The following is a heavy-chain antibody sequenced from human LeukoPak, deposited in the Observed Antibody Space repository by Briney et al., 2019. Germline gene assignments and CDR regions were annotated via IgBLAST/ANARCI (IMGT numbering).Heavy chain of an antibody. D-gene: IGHD6-13*01. CDR1: GFTFDDYA. CDR2: ISWNSGSI. Sequence: GGSLRLSCAASGFTFDDYAMPWVRQAPGKGLEWVSGISWNSGSIGYADSVKGRVTISRDNAKNSLYLQMNSLRAEDAALYYCAKLNGPYSSSSLTFDYWGQGTLVTVSS. V-gene: IGHV3-9*01. CDR3: AKLNGPYSSSSLTFDY. J-gene: IGHJ4*02.